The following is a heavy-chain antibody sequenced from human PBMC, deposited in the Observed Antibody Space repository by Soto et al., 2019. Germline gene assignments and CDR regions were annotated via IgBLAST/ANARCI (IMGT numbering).Heavy chain of an antibody. V-gene: IGHV1-18*01. J-gene: IGHJ5*02. CDR3: ARVPPQQLVRHNWFDP. CDR2: ISPFNGNT. CDR1: GYPFTHYG. Sequence: ASVKVSCKSSGYPFTHYGITWVRQAPGQGPEWMGWISPFNGNTNYGQTLQGRVTLTTDTSTSTVYMELRSLRSDDTAVYYCARVPPQQLVRHNWFDPWGQGTLVTVS. D-gene: IGHD6-13*01.